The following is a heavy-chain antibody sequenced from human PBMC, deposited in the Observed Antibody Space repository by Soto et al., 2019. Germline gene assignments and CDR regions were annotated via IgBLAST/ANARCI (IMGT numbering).Heavy chain of an antibody. Sequence: ASVKVSCKASGYTFTSYGISWVRQAPGQGLEWMGWISAYNGNTNYAQKLQGRVTMTTDTSTSTAYMELRSLRSDDTAVYYCARDSTPKDYDILTDAASYWGQGTLVTVSS. CDR3: ARDSTPKDYDILTDAASY. CDR2: ISAYNGNT. V-gene: IGHV1-18*01. CDR1: GYTFTSYG. J-gene: IGHJ4*02. D-gene: IGHD3-9*01.